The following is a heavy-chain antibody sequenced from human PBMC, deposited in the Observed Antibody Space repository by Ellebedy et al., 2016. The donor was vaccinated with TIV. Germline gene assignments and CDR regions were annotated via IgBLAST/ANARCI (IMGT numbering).Heavy chain of an antibody. V-gene: IGHV1-46*01. CDR2: INPTVGST. D-gene: IGHD7-27*01. CDR3: ARTGNRYYFDS. CDR1: GGTFSTYG. J-gene: IGHJ4*02. Sequence: ASVKVSXXASGGTFSTYGFSWVRQAPGQGLEWMGIINPTVGSTTFAQKFQGRVAMTRDTSTSTVYMDLYSLGSEDTALYYCARTGNRYYFDSWGQGTLVTVSA.